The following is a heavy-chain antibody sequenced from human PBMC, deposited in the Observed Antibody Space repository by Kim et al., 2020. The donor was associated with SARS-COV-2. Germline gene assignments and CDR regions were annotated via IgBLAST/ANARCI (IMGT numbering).Heavy chain of an antibody. D-gene: IGHD3-10*01. V-gene: IGHV3-30*18. CDR1: GSTFSGYG. J-gene: IGHJ6*02. CDR3: AKADYYDGSVTNDGMYV. Sequence: VGSLRLSCAASGSTFSGYGMHWVRQAPGKGLEWVSAISFDGSNKDYAYSVKDRFTISRDNSKNSLYLQTNSLRAEDTAVYYCAKADYYDGSVTNDGMYVWGQGTPVTVSS. CDR2: ISFDGSNK.